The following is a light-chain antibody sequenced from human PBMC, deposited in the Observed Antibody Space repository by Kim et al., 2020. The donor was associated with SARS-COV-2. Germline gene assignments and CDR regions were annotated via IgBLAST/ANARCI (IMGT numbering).Light chain of an antibody. CDR3: LQRKNWPLT. CDR2: DAS. J-gene: IGKJ4*01. V-gene: IGKV3-11*01. Sequence: EIVLTQSPATLSLSPGERATLSCRASHSVTSSLAWYQQKRGQAPRLLIYDASNRATGIPARFSGSGSGTDFTLTISSLEPEDFAVYYCLQRKNWPLTFGGGTKLEIK. CDR1: HSVTSS.